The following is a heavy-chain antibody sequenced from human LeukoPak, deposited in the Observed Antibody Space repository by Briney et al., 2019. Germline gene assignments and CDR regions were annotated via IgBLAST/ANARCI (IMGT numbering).Heavy chain of an antibody. J-gene: IGHJ6*02. CDR3: ASAYGSGSYYMDYYYGMDV. CDR1: GFTFSSYA. D-gene: IGHD3-10*01. Sequence: GGSLRLSCAASGFTFSSYAMHWDRQAPGKGLEWVAVISYDGSNKYYADSVKGRFTISRDNSKNTLYLQMNSLRAEDTAVYYCASAYGSGSYYMDYYYGMDVWGQGTTVTVSS. CDR2: ISYDGSNK. V-gene: IGHV3-30-3*01.